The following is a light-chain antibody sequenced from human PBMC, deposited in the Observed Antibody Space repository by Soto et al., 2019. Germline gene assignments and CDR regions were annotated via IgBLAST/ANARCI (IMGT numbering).Light chain of an antibody. Sequence: DMPMTQSPTTLSASVGDRVTITCRASQNIRSWLAWYQQKPGKAPKVLIYDASTLESGVPSRFSGSGFGTEFTLTISNLQPDDFATYYCQHYNGYFGQGTKLEIK. V-gene: IGKV1-5*01. J-gene: IGKJ2*01. CDR1: QNIRSW. CDR2: DAS. CDR3: QHYNGY.